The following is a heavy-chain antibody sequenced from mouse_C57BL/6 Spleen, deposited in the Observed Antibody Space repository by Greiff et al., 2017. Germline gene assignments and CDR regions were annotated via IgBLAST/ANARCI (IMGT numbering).Heavy chain of an antibody. CDR3: ATRGRAYAMDD. J-gene: IGHJ4*01. CDR1: GYTFTSYW. V-gene: IGHV1-55*01. Sequence: QVQLQQPGAELVKPGASVKMSCKASGYTFTSYWITWVKQRPGQGLEWIGDLYPGSGSTNYNEKFKSKATLTLDTSSSTAYMRLSSVTSEDSAVYYSATRGRAYAMDDWGQGTSVTVSS. CDR2: LYPGSGST. D-gene: IGHD3-1*01.